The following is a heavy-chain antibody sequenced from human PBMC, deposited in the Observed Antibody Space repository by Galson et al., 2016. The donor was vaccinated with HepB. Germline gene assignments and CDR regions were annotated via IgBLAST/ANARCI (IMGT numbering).Heavy chain of an antibody. CDR3: ARLVAALHKRIDY. J-gene: IGHJ4*02. V-gene: IGHV4-39*01. CDR2: IFYSGNT. Sequence: ETLSLTCTVSGGSISSSNYHWGWIRQPPGKGLEWIGSIFYSGNTHYNPSLESRVSISVDTSKNQFSLKLNSVSAADTALYYLARLVAALHKRIDYWGQGTLVTVSS. CDR1: GGSISSSNYH. D-gene: IGHD5-12*01.